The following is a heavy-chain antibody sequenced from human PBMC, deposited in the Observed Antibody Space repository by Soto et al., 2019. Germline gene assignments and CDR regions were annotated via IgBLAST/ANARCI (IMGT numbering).Heavy chain of an antibody. CDR3: AKGRSYYYYYGVDV. Sequence: GGSLRLSCAASGFTFSNSDMNWVRQAPGKGLEWVSGVSCNGSRTHYADSVKGRFTISRDNSKSTLYLQMNSLRAEDTALYYCAKGRSYYYYYGVDVWGQGTTLTVSS. V-gene: IGHV3-35*01. CDR1: GFTFSNSD. CDR2: VSCNGSRT. J-gene: IGHJ6*02.